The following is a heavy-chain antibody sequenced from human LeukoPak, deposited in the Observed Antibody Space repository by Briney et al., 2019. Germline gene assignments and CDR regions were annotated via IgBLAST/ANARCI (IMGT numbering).Heavy chain of an antibody. CDR3: ARGPTSGWQRIDY. J-gene: IGHJ4*02. D-gene: IGHD6-19*01. Sequence: GGSLRLSCAASGFTFSNYAMHWVRQAPGKGLEWMSVIWFDGSSDYYADSVKGRFTISRDNSKNTLYLEMNSLRVEDTAVYYCARGPTSGWQRIDYWGQGTLVTVSS. CDR1: GFTFSNYA. V-gene: IGHV3-33*08. CDR2: IWFDGSSD.